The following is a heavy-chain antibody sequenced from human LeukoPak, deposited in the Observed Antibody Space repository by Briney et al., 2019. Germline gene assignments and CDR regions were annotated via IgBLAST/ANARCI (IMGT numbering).Heavy chain of an antibody. D-gene: IGHD5-18*01. Sequence: PSETLSLTCTVSGGSISSYYWSWIRQPPGKGLEWIGYIYYGGSTNYNPSLKSRVTISVDTSKNQFSLKLSPVTAADTAVYYCARDCGYSYGWNYYYYGMDVWGQGTTVTVSS. CDR2: IYYGGST. V-gene: IGHV4-59*01. J-gene: IGHJ6*02. CDR1: GGSISSYY. CDR3: ARDCGYSYGWNYYYYGMDV.